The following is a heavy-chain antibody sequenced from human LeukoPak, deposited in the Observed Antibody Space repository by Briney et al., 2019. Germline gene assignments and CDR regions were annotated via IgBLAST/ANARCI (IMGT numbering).Heavy chain of an antibody. Sequence: ASVKVSCKASGYTFTSYYMHWVRQAPGQGLEWMGTINPSGGSTSYAQKFQGRVTMTRDTSTSTVYMELSSLRSEDTAVYYCARVPRGYGMDVWGQGTTVTVSS. V-gene: IGHV1-46*01. CDR1: GYTFTSYY. D-gene: IGHD3-10*01. J-gene: IGHJ6*02. CDR3: ARVPRGYGMDV. CDR2: INPSGGST.